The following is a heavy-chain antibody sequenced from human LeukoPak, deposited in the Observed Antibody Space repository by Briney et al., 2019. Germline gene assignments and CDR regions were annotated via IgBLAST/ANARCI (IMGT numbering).Heavy chain of an antibody. J-gene: IGHJ4*02. CDR3: ARSDGGFDY. Sequence: GSLRLSCAASGFTFISYWMHWVRRAPGKGLVWVSHIINDGSRTSYADSVKGRFTISRDNAKNTVYLQMNSLRAEDTAVYYCARSDGGFDYWGQGTLVTVSA. D-gene: IGHD5-24*01. CDR2: IINDGSRT. V-gene: IGHV3-74*01. CDR1: GFTFISYW.